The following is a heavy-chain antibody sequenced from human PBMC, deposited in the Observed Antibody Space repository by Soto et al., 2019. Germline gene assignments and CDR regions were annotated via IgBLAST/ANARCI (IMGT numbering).Heavy chain of an antibody. CDR3: ARCFYYGSGSHSDFYY. Sequence: ASVKVSCKASGGTFSSYAISWVRQAPGQGLEWMGGIIPIFGTANYAQKFQGRVTITADESTSTAYMELSSLRSEDTAVYYCARCFYYGSGSHSDFYYWGQGTLVTVSS. J-gene: IGHJ4*02. CDR1: GGTFSSYA. D-gene: IGHD3-10*01. CDR2: IIPIFGTA. V-gene: IGHV1-69*13.